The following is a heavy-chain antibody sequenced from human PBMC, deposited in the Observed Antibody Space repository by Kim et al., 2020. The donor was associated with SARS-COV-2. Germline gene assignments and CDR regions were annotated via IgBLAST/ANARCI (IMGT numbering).Heavy chain of an antibody. CDR2: INHSGST. CDR1: GGSFSGYY. CDR3: ARCDPVYYGSGSYWCGWFDP. D-gene: IGHD3-10*01. V-gene: IGHV4-34*01. Sequence: SETLSLTCAVYGGSFSGYYWSWIRQPPGKGLEWIGEINHSGSTNYNPSLKSRVTISVDTSKNQFSLKLSSVTAADTAVYYCARCDPVYYGSGSYWCGWFDPWGQGTLVTVSS. J-gene: IGHJ5*02.